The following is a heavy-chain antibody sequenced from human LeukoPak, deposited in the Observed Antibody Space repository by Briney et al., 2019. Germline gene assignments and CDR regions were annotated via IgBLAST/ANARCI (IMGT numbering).Heavy chain of an antibody. Sequence: SETLSLTCTVSGGSISSYYWSWIRQPPGKGLEWIGYIYYSGSTNYNPSLKSRVTISVDTSKNQFSLKLSSVTAADTAVYYCARDSGSYGPGAFDIWGQGAMVTVSS. CDR1: GGSISSYY. D-gene: IGHD1-26*01. J-gene: IGHJ3*02. CDR2: IYYSGST. V-gene: IGHV4-59*01. CDR3: ARDSGSYGPGAFDI.